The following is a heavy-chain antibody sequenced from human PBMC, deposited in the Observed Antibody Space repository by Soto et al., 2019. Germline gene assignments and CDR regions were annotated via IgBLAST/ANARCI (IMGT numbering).Heavy chain of an antibody. CDR3: ARDSYGDYPTLYYFDY. J-gene: IGHJ4*02. V-gene: IGHV3-21*01. Sequence: ESGGGLVKPGGSLRLSCAASGFTFSSYSMNWVRQAPGKGLEWVSSISSSSSYIYYADSVKGRFTISRDNAKNSLYLQMNSLRAEDTAVYYCARDSYGDYPTLYYFDYWGQGTLVTVSS. CDR1: GFTFSSYS. CDR2: ISSSSSYI. D-gene: IGHD4-17*01.